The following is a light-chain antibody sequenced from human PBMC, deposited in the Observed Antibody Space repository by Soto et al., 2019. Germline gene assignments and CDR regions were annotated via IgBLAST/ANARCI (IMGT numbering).Light chain of an antibody. J-gene: IGLJ2*01. Sequence: QSALTQPASVSGSPGQSITISCPGTSSDVGGYNFVSWYQQHPAKAPKLIIYDVSNRPSGVPIRFSASKSGSTASLTISGLQAEDEADYYCSSYTSDSTLFGGGTKLTVL. CDR3: SSYTSDSTL. CDR2: DVS. V-gene: IGLV2-14*03. CDR1: SSDVGGYNF.